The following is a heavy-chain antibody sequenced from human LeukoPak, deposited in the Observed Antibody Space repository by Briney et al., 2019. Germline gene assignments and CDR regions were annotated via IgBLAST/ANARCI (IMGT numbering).Heavy chain of an antibody. CDR1: GASISSGSYY. Sequence: SETLSLTCTVSGASISSGSYYWGWIRQPPGKGLEWIGSIYYSGSTYYNPSLKNRLTISVDTSKNQFSLKLSSVTAADTAVYYCARTRYYYGSRSYGAPYYFDYWGQETLVTVSS. D-gene: IGHD3-10*01. CDR3: ARTRYYYGSRSYGAPYYFDY. J-gene: IGHJ4*02. CDR2: IYYSGST. V-gene: IGHV4-39*01.